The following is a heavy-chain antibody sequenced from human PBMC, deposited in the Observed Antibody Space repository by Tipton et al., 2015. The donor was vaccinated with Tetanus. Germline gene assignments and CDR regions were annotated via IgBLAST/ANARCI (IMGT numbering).Heavy chain of an antibody. Sequence: QLVQSGAEVQKPGQSLKISCRGSGYKFINSWIGWVRQMPGKGLEWMGIIYPGDSDTRYSPTFQAQVTISADRSISPAYLQWCSLKASDSAIYYCARHMRNYGSGTYFYTRDGFDIWGQGTLVAVSS. J-gene: IGHJ3*02. CDR2: IYPGDSDT. V-gene: IGHV5-51*01. CDR3: ARHMRNYGSGTYFYTRDGFDI. D-gene: IGHD3-10*01. CDR1: GYKFINSW.